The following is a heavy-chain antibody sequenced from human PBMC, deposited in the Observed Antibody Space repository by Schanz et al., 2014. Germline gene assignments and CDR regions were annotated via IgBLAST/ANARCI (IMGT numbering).Heavy chain of an antibody. V-gene: IGHV1-69*08. J-gene: IGHJ5*02. CDR3: AREVGLYDRGWFDP. CDR1: GGTFSSDT. D-gene: IGHD3-22*01. Sequence: QVHLVQSGAEVKKPGSSVKVSCKASGGTFSSDTFGWVRQAPGQGLEWMGRIVPIAGITNYAQRFQGRVTITADKSSDTAYMELSSLRSEDTAVYYCAREVGLYDRGWFDPWGQGTLVTVSS. CDR2: IVPIAGIT.